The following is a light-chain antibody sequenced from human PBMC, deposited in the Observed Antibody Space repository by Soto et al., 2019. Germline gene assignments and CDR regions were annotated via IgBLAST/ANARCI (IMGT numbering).Light chain of an antibody. V-gene: IGLV2-23*01. Sequence: QSVLTQPASVSGSPGQSITISCTGTSSDVGSYNLVSWYQQHPGKAPKLMIYEGSKRPSGVSNRFSGSKSGNTASLTISGLQAEDEADYYCCSYAGSPKVFGTGTKVTVL. CDR2: EGS. J-gene: IGLJ1*01. CDR1: SSDVGSYNL. CDR3: CSYAGSPKV.